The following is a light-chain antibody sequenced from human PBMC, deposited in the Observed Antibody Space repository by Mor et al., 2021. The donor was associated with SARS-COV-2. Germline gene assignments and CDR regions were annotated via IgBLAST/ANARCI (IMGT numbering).Light chain of an antibody. Sequence: RASQSISSSLALYQQKPGKAPKVLIYKAFSLESGVPSRFSGSGSGTEFTLTISSLQPDDFATYYYQQYNSYWTFGQGTKVEIK. CDR2: KAF. CDR3: QQYNSYWT. CDR1: QSISSS. J-gene: IGKJ1*01. V-gene: IGKV1-5*03.